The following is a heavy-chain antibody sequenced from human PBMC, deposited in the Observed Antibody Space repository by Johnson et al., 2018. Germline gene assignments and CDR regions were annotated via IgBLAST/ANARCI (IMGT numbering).Heavy chain of an antibody. CDR1: GFTFDDYD. Sequence: VQLQESGGDLVQPGGSLRLSCVASGFTFDDYDMHWVRQAPGKGLEWVSGITWNSVTITYADSVRGRFTISRDNSKTTLYLQMNSLGAEDSAVCYCAKVGGNLVTAHTPFMTYYYYMDFWGKGTTVTVSS. D-gene: IGHD2-21*02. V-gene: IGHV3-9*01. CDR3: AKVGGNLVTAHTPFMTYYYYMDF. J-gene: IGHJ6*03. CDR2: ITWNSVTI.